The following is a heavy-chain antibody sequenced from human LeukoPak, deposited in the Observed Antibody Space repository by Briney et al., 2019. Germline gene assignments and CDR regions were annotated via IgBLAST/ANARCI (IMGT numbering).Heavy chain of an antibody. CDR3: AREIPGSKPHNWFDP. CDR1: GYTFTSYA. V-gene: IGHV1-18*01. J-gene: IGHJ5*02. Sequence: GASVKVSCKASGYTFTSYAMNWVRQAPGQGLEWMGWISAYNGNTNYAQKLQGRVTMTTDTSTSTAYMELRSLRSDDTAVYYCAREIPGSKPHNWFDPWGQGTLVTVSS. CDR2: ISAYNGNT. D-gene: IGHD4-11*01.